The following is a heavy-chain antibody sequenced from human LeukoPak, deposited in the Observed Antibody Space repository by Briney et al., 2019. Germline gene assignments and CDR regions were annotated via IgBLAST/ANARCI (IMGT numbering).Heavy chain of an antibody. CDR1: GGSIRNHF. D-gene: IGHD4-11*01. Sequence: SETLSLTCGVSGGSIRNHFWSWIRLLPGRGLEWIGNIYYTTNPNYNPSVASRVTISVDTSKDQLSLKLSSLTAADTAVYYCARDRNYFDAWGQGTRVTVSS. V-gene: IGHV4-59*11. CDR2: IYYTTNP. CDR3: ARDRNYFDA. J-gene: IGHJ5*02.